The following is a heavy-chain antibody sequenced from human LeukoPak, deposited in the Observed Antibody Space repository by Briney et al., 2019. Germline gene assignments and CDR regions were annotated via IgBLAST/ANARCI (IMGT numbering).Heavy chain of an antibody. CDR1: GGSISSYY. CDR3: ASEAIAVAGPRSDY. CDR2: IYYSGST. D-gene: IGHD6-19*01. V-gene: IGHV4-39*01. J-gene: IGHJ4*02. Sequence: SETLSLTCTVSGGSISSYYWGWIRQPPGKGREWIGSIYYSGSTYYNPSLKSRVTISVDTSKNQFSLKLSSVTAADTAVYYCASEAIAVAGPRSDYWGQGTLVTVSS.